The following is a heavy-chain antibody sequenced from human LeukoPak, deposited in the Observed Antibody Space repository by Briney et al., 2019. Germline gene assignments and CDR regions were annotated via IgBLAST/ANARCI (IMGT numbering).Heavy chain of an antibody. Sequence: ASVKVSCKASGYTFTSYGISWVRQAPGQGLEWMGWISAYNGNTNYAQKLQGRVTMTTDTSTSTAYMELRSLRSDDTAVYYCAAPSYYDFWSVGRQASGFDPWGQGTLVTVSS. CDR3: AAPSYYDFWSVGRQASGFDP. D-gene: IGHD3-3*01. CDR1: GYTFTSYG. V-gene: IGHV1-18*01. CDR2: ISAYNGNT. J-gene: IGHJ5*02.